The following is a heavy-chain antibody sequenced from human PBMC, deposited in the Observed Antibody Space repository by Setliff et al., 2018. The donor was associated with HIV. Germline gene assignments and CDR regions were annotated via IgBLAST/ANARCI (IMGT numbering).Heavy chain of an antibody. J-gene: IGHJ4*02. Sequence: SETLSLTCTVSGASIGSVNYYWGWFRQPPGKGLEWIGRVSYSGTTYYNPSLQSRVTVSGDTSKNQFSLNLNSVTAADTAVYYCARQALLGKIAVAAYDYWGQGTLVTVSS. CDR1: GASIGSVNYY. V-gene: IGHV4-39*01. CDR2: VSYSGTT. CDR3: ARQALLGKIAVAAYDY. D-gene: IGHD6-19*01.